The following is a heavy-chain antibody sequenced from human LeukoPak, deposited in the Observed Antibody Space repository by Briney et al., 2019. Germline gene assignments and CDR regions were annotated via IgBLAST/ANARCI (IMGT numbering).Heavy chain of an antibody. CDR2: LSSTSNHI. J-gene: IGHJ4*02. CDR1: GFNFRNSG. D-gene: IGHD6-19*01. CDR3: ARQWLVNG. V-gene: IGHV3-21*04. Sequence: GGSLRLSCAASGFNFRNSGMNWVRQAPGKGLEWVSSLSSTSNHIYYADSVKGRFTISRDNAKNSLYLQMNSLRAEDTAVYYCARQWLVNGWGQGTLVTVSS.